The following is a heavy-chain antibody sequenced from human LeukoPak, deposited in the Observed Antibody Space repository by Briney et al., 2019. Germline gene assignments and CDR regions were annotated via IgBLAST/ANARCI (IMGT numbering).Heavy chain of an antibody. Sequence: SETLSLTCVVYGRSFSGYYWSWIRQPPGKGLEWIGEIIHSGSTNYNPSLKSRVTISIDTSKNQFSLKLSSVTAADTAVYYCARSPINKYSGSYLYYFDYWGQGTLVTVSS. J-gene: IGHJ4*02. CDR2: IIHSGST. CDR1: GRSFSGYY. D-gene: IGHD3-10*01. CDR3: ARSPINKYSGSYLYYFDY. V-gene: IGHV4-34*12.